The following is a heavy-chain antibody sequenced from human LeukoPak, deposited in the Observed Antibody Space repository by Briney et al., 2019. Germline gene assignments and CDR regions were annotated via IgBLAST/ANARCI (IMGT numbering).Heavy chain of an antibody. V-gene: IGHV3-53*01. Sequence: GGSLRLSCAASGFTVGSNSLSWVRQAPGRGLEWVSVIYSGGSTYYADSVKGRFTISRDDSKNTLYLQMNSLRADDTAVYYCARTKCDGKYGDYCPRGVRTSLFDYWGQGTLVTVSS. CDR3: ARTKCDGKYGDYCPRGVRTSLFDY. D-gene: IGHD4-17*01. CDR1: GFTVGSNS. CDR2: IYSGGST. J-gene: IGHJ4*02.